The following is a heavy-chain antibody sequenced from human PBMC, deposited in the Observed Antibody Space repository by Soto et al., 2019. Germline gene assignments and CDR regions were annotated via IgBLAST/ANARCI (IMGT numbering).Heavy chain of an antibody. Sequence: EVQVLESGGGLIQPGGSLRLSCAASGFTVSDYAMNWVRRAPGKGLEWVSAISGRGASTYYAASVKGRFTIYRDNSTTTLYLRNSILIAENTAVDYCARYSDPYFDFYYSMAVWGIGTAVTVSS. V-gene: IGHV3-23*01. CDR2: ISGRGAST. J-gene: IGHJ6*04. D-gene: IGHD3-9*01. CDR1: GFTVSDYA. CDR3: ARYSDPYFDFYYSMAV.